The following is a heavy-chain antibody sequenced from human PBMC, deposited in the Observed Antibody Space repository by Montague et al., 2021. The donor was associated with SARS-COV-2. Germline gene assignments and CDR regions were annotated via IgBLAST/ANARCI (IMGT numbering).Heavy chain of an antibody. CDR1: ISSSRYY. D-gene: IGHD3-22*01. CDR3: ARGRWETVLGVIDYYYGMDV. CDR2: MYYSRNT. V-gene: IGHV4-39*07. J-gene: IGHJ6*02. Sequence: SETRSLTCTVSISSSRYYWYRIRQPPLKRLEWIGSMYYSRNTSYXPSLKNRRTISVDTSKNQFSLKLSFVTAADPAVYYCARGRWETVLGVIDYYYGMDVWGQETTVTVSS.